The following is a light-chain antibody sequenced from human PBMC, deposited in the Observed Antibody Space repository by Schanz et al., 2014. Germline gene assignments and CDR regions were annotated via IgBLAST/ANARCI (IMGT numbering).Light chain of an antibody. Sequence: QSVLTQPRSVSGSPGQSVTVSCTGTFSDVGGYNFVSWYQQHPGKAPKLMIYDVSKRPSGVSDRFSGSKSGNTASLTISGLQGEDEADYYCSSYGGSNFVVFGGGTKLTVL. CDR1: FSDVGGYNF. CDR2: DVS. J-gene: IGLJ2*01. V-gene: IGLV2-11*01. CDR3: SSYGGSNFVV.